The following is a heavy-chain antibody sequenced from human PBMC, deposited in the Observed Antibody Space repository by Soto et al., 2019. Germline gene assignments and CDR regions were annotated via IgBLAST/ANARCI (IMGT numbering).Heavy chain of an antibody. CDR1: GFTFSSYS. V-gene: IGHV3-48*02. CDR2: ISSSSSTI. CDR3: ARDGGYCSSTSCYGFDY. D-gene: IGHD2-2*01. Sequence: VQLVESGGGLVQPGGSLRLSCAASGFTFSSYSMNWVRQAPGKGLEWVSYISSSSSTIYYADSVKGRFTISRDNAKNSLYLQMNSLRDEDTAVYYCARDGGYCSSTSCYGFDYWGQGTLVTVSS. J-gene: IGHJ4*02.